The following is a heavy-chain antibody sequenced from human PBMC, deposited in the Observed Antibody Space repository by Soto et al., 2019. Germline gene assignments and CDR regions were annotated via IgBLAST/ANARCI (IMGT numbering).Heavy chain of an antibody. Sequence: QVQLVQSGAEVKKPGSSVKVSCKASGGTFSSYTISWVRQAPGQGLEWMGRIIPILGIANYAQKFQGRVTITADKSTSTAYMELSSLRSEDTAVYYCARAGEQQLVRGWFDPWGQGTLVTVSS. J-gene: IGHJ5*02. CDR1: GGTFSSYT. CDR2: IIPILGIA. CDR3: ARAGEQQLVRGWFDP. D-gene: IGHD6-13*01. V-gene: IGHV1-69*02.